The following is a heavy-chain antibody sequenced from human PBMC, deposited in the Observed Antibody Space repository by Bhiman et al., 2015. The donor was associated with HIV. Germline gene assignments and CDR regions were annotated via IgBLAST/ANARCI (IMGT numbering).Heavy chain of an antibody. J-gene: IGHJ4*02. V-gene: IGHV3-72*01. CDR3: CDVGAGY. Sequence: EVHLVESGGGLVQPGGSLRLSCAASGFSFSDHWMDWVRQAPGKGLELIGRAKTRTENHFTEYAASVEGRFTIARDDSKNSVYLQMNSLKTEDTAVYYCCDVGAGYWGPGTLVTVSS. CDR2: AKTRTENHFT. D-gene: IGHD1-26*01. CDR1: GFSFSDHW.